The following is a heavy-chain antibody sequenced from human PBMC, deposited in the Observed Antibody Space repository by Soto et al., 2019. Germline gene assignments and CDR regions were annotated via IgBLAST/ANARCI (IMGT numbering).Heavy chain of an antibody. Sequence: QVQLVQSGAEVKKPGSSVKVSCKASGGTFSSYAISWVRQAPGQGLEWMGGIIPIFGTANYAKKFQGRVTNTADESTSTAYMAVTSLRSEDTAVYYCARWGMYGTGDWFDPWGQGTLVTVSS. CDR2: IIPIFGTA. D-gene: IGHD7-27*01. CDR1: GGTFSSYA. V-gene: IGHV1-69*12. J-gene: IGHJ5*02. CDR3: ARWGMYGTGDWFDP.